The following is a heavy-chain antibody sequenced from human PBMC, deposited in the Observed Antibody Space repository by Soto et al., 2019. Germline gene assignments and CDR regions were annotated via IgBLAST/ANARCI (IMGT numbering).Heavy chain of an antibody. J-gene: IGHJ6*02. CDR1: GGSISSSSYY. CDR2: IYYSGST. CDR3: ARLGLSDFWSGYYPLYGMDV. D-gene: IGHD3-3*01. Sequence: LSLTCTVSGGSISSSSYYWGWIRQPPGKGLEWIGSIYYSGSTYYNPSLKSRVTISVDTSKNQFSLKLSSVTAADTAVYYCARLGLSDFWSGYYPLYGMDVWGQGTTVTVSS. V-gene: IGHV4-39*01.